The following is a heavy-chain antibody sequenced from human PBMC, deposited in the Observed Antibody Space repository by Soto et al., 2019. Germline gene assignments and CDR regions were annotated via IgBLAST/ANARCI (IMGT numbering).Heavy chain of an antibody. Sequence: SETLSLTCTGSGGSMSSYYWSWIRQPPGKGLEWIGYIYYSGTAYYNPSLKSRLTISVDTSKNQFSLKLSSVTAADTAVYYCARTDYGTAYFDPWGQGSLVTVSS. CDR1: GGSMSSYY. CDR2: IYYSGTA. D-gene: IGHD3-10*01. V-gene: IGHV4-59*08. J-gene: IGHJ5*02. CDR3: ARTDYGTAYFDP.